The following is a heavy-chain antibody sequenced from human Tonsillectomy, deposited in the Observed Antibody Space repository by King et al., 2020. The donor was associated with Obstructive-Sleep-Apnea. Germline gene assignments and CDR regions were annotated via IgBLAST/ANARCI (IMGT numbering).Heavy chain of an antibody. V-gene: IGHV3-30*18. CDR2: IAYDGSNK. D-gene: IGHD4-17*01. CDR3: AKENYDYGDQTEAFDAFDI. Sequence: VQLVESGGGVVQPGRSLRLSCAASGFTFSSYVMHWVRQAPGKGLEWVAVIAYDGSNKYYADSVKGRFTISRDNSKNTLYQQMNSLRAEDTAVYYCAKENYDYGDQTEAFDAFDIWGQGTMVTVSS. CDR1: GFTFSSYV. J-gene: IGHJ3*02.